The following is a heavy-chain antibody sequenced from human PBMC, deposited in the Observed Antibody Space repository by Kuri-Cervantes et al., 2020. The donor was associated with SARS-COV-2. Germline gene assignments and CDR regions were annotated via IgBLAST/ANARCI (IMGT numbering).Heavy chain of an antibody. V-gene: IGHV3-23*03. CDR1: GFTVSSNY. D-gene: IGHD3-22*01. CDR3: AKDQDYYDSSGQFDY. CDR2: IYSGGSST. Sequence: GESLKISCAAPGFTVSSNYMSWVRQAPGKGLEWVSVIYSGGSSTYYADSVKGRFTISRDNSKNTLYLQMNSLRAEDTAVYYCAKDQDYYDSSGQFDYWGQGTLVTVSS. J-gene: IGHJ4*02.